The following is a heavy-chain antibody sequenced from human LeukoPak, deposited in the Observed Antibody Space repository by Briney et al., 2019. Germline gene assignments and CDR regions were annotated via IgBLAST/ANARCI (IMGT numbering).Heavy chain of an antibody. CDR3: ASDRCSGGSCYSDY. J-gene: IGHJ4*02. D-gene: IGHD2-15*01. CDR2: IYYSGST. V-gene: IGHV4-59*01. Sequence: SETLSLTCTVSGGSISSYYWSWIRQPPGKGLEWIGYIYYSGSTNYNPSLKSRVTISVDTSKNQFSLKLSSVTAADTAVYYCASDRCSGGSCYSDYWGQGTLVTVSS. CDR1: GGSISSYY.